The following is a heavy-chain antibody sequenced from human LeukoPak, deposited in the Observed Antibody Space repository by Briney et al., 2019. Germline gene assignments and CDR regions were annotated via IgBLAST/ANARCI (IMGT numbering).Heavy chain of an antibody. CDR3: AKVPPSGGIT. CDR1: GFTVSSNY. Sequence: PGGSLRLSCAASGFTVSSNYMSWVRQAPGKGLEWVSAISGSGGSTYYADSVKGRFTISRDNSKNTLYLQMNSLRAEDTAVFYCAKVPPSGGITWGQGTLVTVSS. J-gene: IGHJ4*02. V-gene: IGHV3-23*01. D-gene: IGHD3-10*01. CDR2: ISGSGGST.